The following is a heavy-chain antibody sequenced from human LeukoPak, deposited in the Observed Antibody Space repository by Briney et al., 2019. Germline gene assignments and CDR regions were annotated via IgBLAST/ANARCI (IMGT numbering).Heavy chain of an antibody. CDR1: GYTFTGYY. J-gene: IGHJ4*02. D-gene: IGHD6-13*01. CDR3: ARSVAAGSYYFDY. CDR2: INPNSGGT. Sequence: ASVKASCKASGYTFTGYYMHWVRQAPGQGLEWMGWINPNSGGTNYAQKFQGRVTMTRDTSISTAYIELSRLRSDDTAVYYCARSVAAGSYYFDYWGQGTLVTVSS. V-gene: IGHV1-2*02.